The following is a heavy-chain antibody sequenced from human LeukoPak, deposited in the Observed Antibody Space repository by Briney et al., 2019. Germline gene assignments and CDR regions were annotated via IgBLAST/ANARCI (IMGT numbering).Heavy chain of an antibody. Sequence: GGSLRLSCAASGFTFDDYAMHWVRQAPGKGLEWVSGISWNSGSIGYADSVKGRFTISRDDSKNMLYLQMNSLRVEDTAVYYCARDLNLGTTDSYWGQGTLVTVSS. CDR1: GFTFDDYA. D-gene: IGHD4-4*01. CDR3: ARDLNLGTTDSY. J-gene: IGHJ4*02. CDR2: ISWNSGSI. V-gene: IGHV3-9*01.